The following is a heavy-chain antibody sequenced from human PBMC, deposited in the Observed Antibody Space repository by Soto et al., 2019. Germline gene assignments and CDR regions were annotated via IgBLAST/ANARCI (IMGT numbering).Heavy chain of an antibody. CDR3: ARGGRITMMRDAFDI. Sequence: SQTLSLTCTVSGGSISSYYWSWIRQPPGKGLEWIGYIYYSGSTNYNPSLKSRVTISVDTSKNQFSLKLSSVTAADTAVYYCARGGRITMMRDAFDIWGQGTMVTVSS. CDR1: GGSISSYY. V-gene: IGHV4-59*01. J-gene: IGHJ3*02. D-gene: IGHD3-22*01. CDR2: IYYSGST.